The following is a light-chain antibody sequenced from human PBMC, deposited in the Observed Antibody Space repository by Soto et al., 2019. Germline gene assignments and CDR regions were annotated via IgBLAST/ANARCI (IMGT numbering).Light chain of an antibody. CDR1: SSNIGAGYD. Sequence: QAVVTQPPSVSGAPGQRVTISCTGSSSNIGAGYDVQWYQQLPGIAPKLLVYGKTSRPSGVPDRFSGSKSGTSASLAITGLQAEDEADYYCQSYDSSLSSVVFGGGTKLTVL. J-gene: IGLJ2*01. CDR3: QSYDSSLSSVV. CDR2: GKT. V-gene: IGLV1-40*01.